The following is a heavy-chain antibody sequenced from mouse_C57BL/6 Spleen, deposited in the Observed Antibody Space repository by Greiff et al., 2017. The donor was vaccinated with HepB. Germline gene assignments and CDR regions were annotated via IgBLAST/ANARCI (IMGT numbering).Heavy chain of an antibody. CDR1: GYTFTDYY. D-gene: IGHD1-1*01. CDR3: ARIYGSSPYWYFDV. CDR2: IYPGSGNT. V-gene: IGHV1-76*01. J-gene: IGHJ1*03. Sequence: QVQLQQSGAELVRPGASVKLSCKASGYTFTDYYINWVKQRPGQGLEWIARIYPGSGNTYYNEKFKGKATLTAEKSSSTAYMQLSSLTSEDSAVYFCARIYGSSPYWYFDVWGTGTTVTVSS.